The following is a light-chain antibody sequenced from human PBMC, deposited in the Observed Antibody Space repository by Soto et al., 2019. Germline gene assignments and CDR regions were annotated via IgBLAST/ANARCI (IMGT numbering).Light chain of an antibody. Sequence: IQMTPSRSSLSASVADRVTSTFPASQGIGNYLAWYQHKKGKVPKLLIYGASTLQSRVPSRFSGGGYGTEFTLTISGLQLEDLATYYCQVYNNGPPGFGQGTRLEIK. CDR1: QGIGNY. CDR2: GAS. CDR3: QVYNNGPPG. J-gene: IGKJ5*01. V-gene: IGKV1-27*01.